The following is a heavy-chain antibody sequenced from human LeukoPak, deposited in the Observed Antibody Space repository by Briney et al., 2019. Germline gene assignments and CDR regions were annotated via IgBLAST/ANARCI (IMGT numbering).Heavy chain of an antibody. D-gene: IGHD3-3*01. Sequence: PGGSLRLSCAASGFTLSDHYMDWVRQAPGKGLEWVGRVRNKANRYTTEYAASVKGRFTISRDDSQNSLYLQISSLQTEDTAVYYCARDGTDFWSGFYMDVWGTGTTVTVSS. V-gene: IGHV3-72*01. CDR3: ARDGTDFWSGFYMDV. J-gene: IGHJ6*03. CDR2: VRNKANRYTT. CDR1: GFTLSDHY.